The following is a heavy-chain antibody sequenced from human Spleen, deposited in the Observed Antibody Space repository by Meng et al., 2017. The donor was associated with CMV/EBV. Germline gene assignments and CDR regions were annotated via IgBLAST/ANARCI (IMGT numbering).Heavy chain of an antibody. CDR2: VNNSGSN. Sequence: GVHLWGPGVSQPPACPVHGWGFCGWYLSEYRQPSGNGLPWNGEVNNSGSNNCSTTNKSRVTISVDTSKDQSSLKLSSLTAAYTAVYDCARVLRRKLHPGRANWFNSWGQGTLVTVSS. V-gene: IGHV4-34*01. D-gene: IGHD4/OR15-4a*01. CDR3: ARVLRRKLHPGRANWFNS. J-gene: IGHJ5*01. CDR1: GWGFCGWY.